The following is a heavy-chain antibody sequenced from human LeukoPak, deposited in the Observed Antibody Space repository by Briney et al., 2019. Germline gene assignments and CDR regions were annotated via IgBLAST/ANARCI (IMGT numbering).Heavy chain of an antibody. CDR3: ARGVVYYYGSGSQLDY. V-gene: IGHV1-18*01. D-gene: IGHD3-10*01. CDR1: GYTFTSYG. Sequence: GASVKVSCKASGYTFTSYGISWVRQAPGQGLEWMGWISAYNGNTNYAQKFQGRVTMTRNTSISTAYMELSSLRSEDTAVYYCARGVVYYYGSGSQLDYWGQGTLVTVSS. CDR2: ISAYNGNT. J-gene: IGHJ4*02.